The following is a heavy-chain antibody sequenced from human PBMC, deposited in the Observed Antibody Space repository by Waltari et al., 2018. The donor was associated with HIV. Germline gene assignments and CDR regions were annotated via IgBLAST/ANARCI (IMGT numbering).Heavy chain of an antibody. Sequence: QVQLQQWGTVLLKPSETLSLTCAVYGGASFTDSYWSWIRQSPGKGLEWIGEISHTATSNYTPSLKTRITISKDTSKNQFSLRLTSVTAADTAVYYCVGRLYSCSYLAESWGQGNLVTVST. CDR1: GGASFTDSY. CDR2: ISHTATS. D-gene: IGHD1-26*01. V-gene: IGHV4-34*01. J-gene: IGHJ5*02. CDR3: VGRLYSCSYLAES.